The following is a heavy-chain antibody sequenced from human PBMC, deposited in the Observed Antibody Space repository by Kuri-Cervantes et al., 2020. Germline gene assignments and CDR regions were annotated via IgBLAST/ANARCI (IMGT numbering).Heavy chain of an antibody. V-gene: IGHV4-61*01. CDR2: IYYSGST. J-gene: IGHJ4*02. Sequence: ESLKISCTVSGGSVSSGSYYWSWIRQPPGKGLEWIGYIYYSGSTNYNPSLKSRVTISVDTSKNQFSLKLSSVTAADTAVYYCASSTGSGTFDYWGQGTLVTVSS. D-gene: IGHD1-26*01. CDR3: ASSTGSGTFDY. CDR1: GGSVSSGSYY.